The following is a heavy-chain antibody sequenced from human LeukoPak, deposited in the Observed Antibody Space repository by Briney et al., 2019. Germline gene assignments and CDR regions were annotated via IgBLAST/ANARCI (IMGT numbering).Heavy chain of an antibody. V-gene: IGHV1-2*04. D-gene: IGHD4-17*01. CDR2: ISPNSGGT. CDR3: ARESLTTVTTDYYGMDV. CDR1: GYTFTGYY. J-gene: IGHJ6*02. Sequence: ASVKVSCKASGYTFTGYYMHWVRQAPGQGLEWMGWISPNSGGTNYAQKFQGWVTMTRDTAINTAYMELSRLRSDDTAVYYCARESLTTVTTDYYGMDVWGQGTTVTVSS.